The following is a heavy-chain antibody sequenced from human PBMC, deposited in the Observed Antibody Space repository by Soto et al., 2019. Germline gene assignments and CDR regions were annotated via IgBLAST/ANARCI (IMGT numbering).Heavy chain of an antibody. CDR3: ARARFFGVVAYRALYYYGMDV. CDR1: GGSFSGYY. V-gene: IGHV4-34*01. J-gene: IGHJ6*02. D-gene: IGHD3-3*01. CDR2: INHSGST. Sequence: SETLSLTCAVYGGSFSGYYWSWIRQPPGKGLEWIGEINHSGSTNYNPSLTSRVTISVDTSKNQFSLKLSSVTAADTAVYYCARARFFGVVAYRALYYYGMDVWGQGTTVTSP.